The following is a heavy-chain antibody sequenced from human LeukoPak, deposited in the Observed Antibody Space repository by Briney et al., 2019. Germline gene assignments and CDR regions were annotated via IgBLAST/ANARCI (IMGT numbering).Heavy chain of an antibody. CDR3: AKASGYSGYDSRC. D-gene: IGHD5-12*01. V-gene: IGHV3-23*01. Sequence: PGGSLRLSCAASGFTFSSYAMSWVRQAPGNGLEWVSAISGNGGSTYYADSVKGRFTISRDNSKNTLYLQMNSMRAEDTAVYYCAKASGYSGYDSRCWGQGTLVTVSS. J-gene: IGHJ4*02. CDR2: ISGNGGST. CDR1: GFTFSSYA.